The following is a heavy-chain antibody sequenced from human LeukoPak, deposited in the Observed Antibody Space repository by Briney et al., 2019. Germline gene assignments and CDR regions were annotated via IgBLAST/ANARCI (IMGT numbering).Heavy chain of an antibody. CDR3: ARTIVGATGGDDAFDI. Sequence: ASVKVSCKASGYTFTSYGISWVRQAPGQGLEWMGWINTNTGNPTYAQGFTGRFVFSLDTSVSTAYLQISSLKAEDTAVYYCARTIVGATGGDDAFDIWGQGTMVTVSS. CDR2: INTNTGNP. CDR1: GYTFTSYG. D-gene: IGHD1-26*01. J-gene: IGHJ3*02. V-gene: IGHV7-4-1*02.